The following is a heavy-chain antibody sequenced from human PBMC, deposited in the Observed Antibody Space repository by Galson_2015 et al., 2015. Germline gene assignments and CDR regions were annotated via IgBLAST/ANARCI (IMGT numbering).Heavy chain of an antibody. CDR1: GFTFSSYG. Sequence: SLRLSCAASGFTFSSYGMHWVCQAPGKGLEWVAVIWYDGSNKYYADSVKGRFTISRDNSKNTLYLQMNSLRAEDTAVYYCARAEYSSGWSLDYWGQGTLVTVSS. J-gene: IGHJ4*02. CDR3: ARAEYSSGWSLDY. CDR2: IWYDGSNK. V-gene: IGHV3-33*01. D-gene: IGHD6-19*01.